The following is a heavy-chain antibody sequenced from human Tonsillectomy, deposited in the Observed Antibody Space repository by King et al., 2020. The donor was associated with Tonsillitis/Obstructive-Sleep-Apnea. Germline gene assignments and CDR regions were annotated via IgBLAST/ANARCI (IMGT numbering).Heavy chain of an antibody. J-gene: IGHJ3*02. CDR3: ARGGVVYDFAFDI. D-gene: IGHD5/OR15-5a*01. V-gene: IGHV5-10-1*01. CDR2: IDPSDSYT. CDR1: GYSFASYW. Sequence: QLVQSGAEVKKPGESLRISCKGSGYSFASYWINWVRQMPGKGLEWMGRIDPSDSYTNYRPSFQGHVTFSVDKSISTAYLQWSSLRASDTAMDYCARGGVVYDFAFDIWGQGTMVTVSS.